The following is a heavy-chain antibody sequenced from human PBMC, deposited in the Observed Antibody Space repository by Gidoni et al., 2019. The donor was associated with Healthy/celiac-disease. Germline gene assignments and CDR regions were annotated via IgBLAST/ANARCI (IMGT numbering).Heavy chain of an antibody. CDR1: GYTFTSYG. D-gene: IGHD6-13*01. Sequence: QVQLVQSGAEVKKPGASVKFSCKASGYTFTSYGISLVRQAPGQGLEWMGWISTYNGKTNYAQKLQGRVTMTTDTSTSTAYMELRSLRSDDTAVYYCARLKGSSSWYTKDYLDYWGQGTLVTVSS. V-gene: IGHV1-18*01. J-gene: IGHJ4*02. CDR3: ARLKGSSSWYTKDYLDY. CDR2: ISTYNGKT.